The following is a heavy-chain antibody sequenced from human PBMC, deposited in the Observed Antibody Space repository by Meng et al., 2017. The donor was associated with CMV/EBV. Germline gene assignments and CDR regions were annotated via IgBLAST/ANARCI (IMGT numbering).Heavy chain of an antibody. CDR1: GGSISSSSYY. V-gene: IGHV4-39*07. CDR2: IYYSGST. CDR3: AGESLKNIVVVPAASGAFDI. J-gene: IGHJ3*02. Sequence: SETLSLTCTVSGGSISSSSYYWGWIRQPPGKGLEWIGSIYYSGSTYYNPSLKSRVTISVDTSKNQFSLKLSSVTAADTAVYYCAGESLKNIVVVPAASGAFDIWGQGTMVTVSS. D-gene: IGHD2-2*01.